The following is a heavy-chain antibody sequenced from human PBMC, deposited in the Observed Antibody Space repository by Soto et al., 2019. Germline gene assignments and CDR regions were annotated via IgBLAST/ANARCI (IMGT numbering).Heavy chain of an antibody. D-gene: IGHD5-18*01. Sequence: GGSLRLSCAASGFSFNTYGMYWVRQAPGKGLEWVSVIYSGGSTYYADSVKGRFTISRDNSRNTLYLQMNSLRAEDTAVYYCAKNSGYSYGLYYFDYWGQGTLVTVSS. CDR2: IYSGGST. J-gene: IGHJ4*02. V-gene: IGHV3-53*01. CDR1: GFSFNTYG. CDR3: AKNSGYSYGLYYFDY.